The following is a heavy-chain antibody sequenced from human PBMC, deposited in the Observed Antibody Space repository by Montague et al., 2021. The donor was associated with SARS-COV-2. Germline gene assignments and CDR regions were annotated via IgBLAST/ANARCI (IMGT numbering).Heavy chain of an antibody. J-gene: IGHJ4*02. Sequence: TLSFTCTVSGASLSTGIYYWSWIRQPAGKGLEWIGSIRTTGNTDYNTSLESRVFMSVDTSTNQFSLSLTSVTAADTAVYFCARFGSGTLEFDLWGQGTLVTVSS. V-gene: IGHV4-61*02. D-gene: IGHD1-26*01. CDR3: ARFGSGTLEFDL. CDR1: GASLSTGIYY. CDR2: IRTTGNT.